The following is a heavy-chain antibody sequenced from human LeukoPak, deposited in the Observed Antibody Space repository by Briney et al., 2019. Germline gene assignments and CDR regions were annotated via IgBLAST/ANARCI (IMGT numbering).Heavy chain of an antibody. CDR3: ARAQSATLSYYFDS. CDR1: GFTFTTYN. CDR2: TWSDGSEK. J-gene: IGHJ4*02. D-gene: IGHD2-15*01. V-gene: IGHV3-33*01. Sequence: GGSLRLSCAASGFTFTTYNLHWVRQAPGKGLEWVAFTWSDGSEKFYADSVKGRFIISRDNSKNTLYPQMNSLRVEDTGLYYCARAQSATLSYYFDSWGRGTLVTVSS.